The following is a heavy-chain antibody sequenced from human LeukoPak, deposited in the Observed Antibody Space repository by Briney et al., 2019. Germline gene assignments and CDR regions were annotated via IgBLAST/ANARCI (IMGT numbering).Heavy chain of an antibody. Sequence: SETLSLTCTVSGGSISSYYWSWIRQPAGRGLEWIGRIYTSGSTNYNPSLKSRVTMSVDTSKNQFSLKLSSVTAADTAVYYCARVRGRGTMVRGEAEYYFDYWGQGTLVTVSS. J-gene: IGHJ4*02. CDR2: IYTSGST. CDR3: ARVRGRGTMVRGEAEYYFDY. D-gene: IGHD3-10*01. V-gene: IGHV4-4*07. CDR1: GGSISSYY.